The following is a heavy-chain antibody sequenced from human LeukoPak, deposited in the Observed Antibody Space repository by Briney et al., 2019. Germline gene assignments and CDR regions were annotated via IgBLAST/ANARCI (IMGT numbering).Heavy chain of an antibody. CDR1: GDSISSYY. D-gene: IGHD5-24*01. V-gene: IGHV4-59*08. Sequence: SETLSLTCTVSGDSISSYYWSWIRQPPPKGLEWIGYIYYSEGTDYNPSLTSRVSISIDTSTNQYFLTLRSVSAAAAAVYDFAYHCTISGPYDASDIWWEGTMVA. J-gene: IGHJ3*02. CDR3: AYHCTISGPYDASDI. CDR2: IYYSEGT.